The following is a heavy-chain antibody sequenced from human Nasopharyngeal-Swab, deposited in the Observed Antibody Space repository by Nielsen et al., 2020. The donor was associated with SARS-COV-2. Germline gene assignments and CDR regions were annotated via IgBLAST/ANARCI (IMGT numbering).Heavy chain of an antibody. D-gene: IGHD4-17*01. Sequence: WVRQAPGQGLEWMGIINPKGGSTNYAQKFLGRITMTRDTPTTTVYMELSSLRSEDTAVYYCARDIGDYLSFVYWCQGSLVPFSS. V-gene: IGHV1-46*01. J-gene: IGHJ4*02. CDR3: ARDIGDYLSFVY. CDR2: INPKGGST.